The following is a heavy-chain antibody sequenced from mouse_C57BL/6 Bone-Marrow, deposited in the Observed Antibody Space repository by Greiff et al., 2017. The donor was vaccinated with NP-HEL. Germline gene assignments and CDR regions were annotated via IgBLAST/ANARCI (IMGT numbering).Heavy chain of an antibody. V-gene: IGHV5-4*01. CDR2: ISDGGSYT. CDR1: GFTFSSYA. CDR3: ARDQGVYYGLAY. Sequence: EVQVVESGGGLVKPGGSLKLSCAASGFTFSSYAMSWVRQTPEKRLEWVATISDGGSYTYYPDNVKGRFTISRDNAKNNLYLQMSHLKSEDTAMYYCARDQGVYYGLAYWGQGTLVTVSA. D-gene: IGHD2-1*01. J-gene: IGHJ3*01.